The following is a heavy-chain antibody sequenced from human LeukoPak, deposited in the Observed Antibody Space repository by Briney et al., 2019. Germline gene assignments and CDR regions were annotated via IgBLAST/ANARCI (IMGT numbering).Heavy chain of an antibody. CDR3: ARRDLYYDILSRFDP. D-gene: IGHD3-9*01. CDR2: IKQDGSEK. Sequence: GGSLRLSCAASGFTFSSYWMSWVRRAPGKGLEWVANIKQDGSEKYYVDSVKGRFTISRDNAKNSLYLQMNSLRAEDTAVYYCARRDLYYDILSRFDPWGQGTLVTVSS. J-gene: IGHJ5*02. CDR1: GFTFSSYW. V-gene: IGHV3-7*01.